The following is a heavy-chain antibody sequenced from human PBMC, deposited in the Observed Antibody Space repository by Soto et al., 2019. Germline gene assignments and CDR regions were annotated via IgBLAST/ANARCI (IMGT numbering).Heavy chain of an antibody. CDR1: GFTFGDYA. V-gene: IGHV3-49*04. CDR2: IRSKAYGGTT. CDR3: TRFAEVYDAFDI. Sequence: PGGSLRLSCTASGFTFGDYAMSWVRQAPGKGLEWVGFIRSKAYGGTTEYAASVKGRFTISRDDSKSIAYLQMNSLKTEDTAVYYCTRFAEVYDAFDIWGQGTMVTVSS. D-gene: IGHD2-8*01. J-gene: IGHJ3*02.